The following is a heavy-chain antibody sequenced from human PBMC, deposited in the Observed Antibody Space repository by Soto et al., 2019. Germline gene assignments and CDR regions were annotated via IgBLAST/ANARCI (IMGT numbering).Heavy chain of an antibody. Sequence: PSQTLSLTCAISGDSVSSNSASWNLIRQSPSRGLEWLGRTYYRSKWYNDYAVSVKSRITINPDTSKNQFSLQLNSVTPEDTAVYYCAREGQQLATNWFDPWGQGTLVTVSS. CDR1: GDSVSSNSAS. CDR2: TYYRSKWYN. V-gene: IGHV6-1*01. J-gene: IGHJ5*02. CDR3: AREGQQLATNWFDP. D-gene: IGHD6-13*01.